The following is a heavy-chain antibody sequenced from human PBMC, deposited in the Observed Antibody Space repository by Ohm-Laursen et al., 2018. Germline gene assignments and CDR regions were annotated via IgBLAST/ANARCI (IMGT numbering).Heavy chain of an antibody. CDR2: INSRSSTM. CDR1: GFTFNTFT. Sequence: SLRLSCTASGFTFNTFTMNWVRQAPGKGLEWVSYINSRSSTMNYADSVKGRFAVSRDNARFSLYLQMNSLRAEDTAVYYCAKGQPILITFGGARMDVWGQGTTVTVSS. V-gene: IGHV3-48*01. CDR3: AKGQPILITFGGARMDV. D-gene: IGHD3-16*01. J-gene: IGHJ6*02.